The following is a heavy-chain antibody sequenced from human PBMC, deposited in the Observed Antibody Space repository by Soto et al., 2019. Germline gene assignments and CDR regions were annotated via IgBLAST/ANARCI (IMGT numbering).Heavy chain of an antibody. CDR2: IIAYNGNT. Sequence: QVQLVQSAVEVKKPGASVRVSCKVSGNTFSTYGLSWVRQAPGQGLEWMGWIIAYNGNTNYAEKFQGRVTMTRDTSPSTAYMELRSLRSDDTAVYYCAFSSGWTYYFDYWGQGTLVTVSS. V-gene: IGHV1-18*01. J-gene: IGHJ4*02. D-gene: IGHD6-19*01. CDR3: AFSSGWTYYFDY. CDR1: GNTFSTYG.